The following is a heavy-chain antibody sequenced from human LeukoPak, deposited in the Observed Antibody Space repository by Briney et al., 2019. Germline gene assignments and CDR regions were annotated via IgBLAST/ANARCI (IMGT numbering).Heavy chain of an antibody. V-gene: IGHV3-23*01. J-gene: IGHJ6*02. CDR3: AKVEQWLVQNYYYGMDV. CDR2: ISGSGGST. Sequence: QPGASPRLSCAASGFTFSSYAMSWVRQAPGKGLEWVSAISGSGGSTYYADSVKGRFTISRDNSKNTLYLQMNSLRAEDTAVYYCAKVEQWLVQNYYYGMDVWGQGTTVTVSS. CDR1: GFTFSSYA. D-gene: IGHD6-19*01.